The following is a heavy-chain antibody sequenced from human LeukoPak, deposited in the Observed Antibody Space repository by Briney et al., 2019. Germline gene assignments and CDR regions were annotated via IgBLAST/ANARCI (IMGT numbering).Heavy chain of an antibody. CDR3: AKDQYQLLSFDY. J-gene: IGHJ4*02. D-gene: IGHD2-2*01. V-gene: IGHV3-23*01. Sequence: GGSLRLSCAASGFTFSSYGMSWVRQAPGKGLEWVSGISGSGGSTYYADSVKGRFTISRDNSKNTLYLQMNSLRAEDTAVYYCAKDQYQLLSFDYRGQGTLVTVSS. CDR2: ISGSGGST. CDR1: GFTFSSYG.